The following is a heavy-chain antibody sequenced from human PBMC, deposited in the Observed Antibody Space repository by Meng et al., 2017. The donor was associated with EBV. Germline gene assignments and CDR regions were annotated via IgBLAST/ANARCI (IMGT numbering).Heavy chain of an antibody. V-gene: IGHV1-3*01. CDR3: ARSGATIFGVVIPTYYFDY. Sequence: VRSGWSWSEVKMPVAPVEFSCKASGYTFTSYAMHLVRQAPGQSLEWMGWINAGNGNTKYSQKVQGRVTITRDTSASTAYMELSSLRSEDTAVYYCARSGATIFGVVIPTYYFDYWGQGTLVTVAS. CDR1: GYTFTSYA. J-gene: IGHJ4*02. CDR2: INAGNGNT. D-gene: IGHD3-3*01.